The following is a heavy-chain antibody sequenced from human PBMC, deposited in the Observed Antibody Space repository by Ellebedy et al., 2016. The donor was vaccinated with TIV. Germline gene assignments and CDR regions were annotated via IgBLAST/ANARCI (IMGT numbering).Heavy chain of an antibody. Sequence: SVKVSXXASGGTFSSYAISWVRQAPGQGLEWMGGIIPIFGTANYAQKFQGRVTITADKSTSTAYMELSSLRSEDTAVYYCARGLRAPFDYWGQGTLVTVSS. CDR2: IIPIFGTA. CDR1: GGTFSSYA. J-gene: IGHJ4*02. CDR3: ARGLRAPFDY. V-gene: IGHV1-69*06.